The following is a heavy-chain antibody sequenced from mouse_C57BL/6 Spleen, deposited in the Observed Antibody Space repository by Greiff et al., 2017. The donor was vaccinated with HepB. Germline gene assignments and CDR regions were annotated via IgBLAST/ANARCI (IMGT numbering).Heavy chain of an antibody. J-gene: IGHJ2*01. Sequence: EVQLQQSGPELVKPGASVKISCKASGYTFTDYYMNWVKQSHGKSLEWIGDINPNNGGTSYNQKFKGKATLTVDKSSSTAYMELRSLTSEDSAVYYCARSGITTVEGYYFDYWGQGTTRTVSS. D-gene: IGHD1-1*01. CDR2: INPNNGGT. V-gene: IGHV1-26*01. CDR1: GYTFTDYY. CDR3: ARSGITTVEGYYFDY.